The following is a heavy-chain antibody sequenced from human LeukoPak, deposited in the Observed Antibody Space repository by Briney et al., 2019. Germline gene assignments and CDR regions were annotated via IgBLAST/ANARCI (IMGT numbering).Heavy chain of an antibody. CDR2: ISSSSTHI. J-gene: IGHJ4*02. Sequence: GGSLRLSCAASGFTLSSYSMNWVRQAPGKGLDWVSYISSSSTHIYYADSVKGRFTISRDNARNSLYLQMNSLRAEDTAIYYCARSEHSSSSFDYWGQGTLVTVSS. CDR3: ARSEHSSSSFDY. V-gene: IGHV3-21*01. D-gene: IGHD6-6*01. CDR1: GFTLSSYS.